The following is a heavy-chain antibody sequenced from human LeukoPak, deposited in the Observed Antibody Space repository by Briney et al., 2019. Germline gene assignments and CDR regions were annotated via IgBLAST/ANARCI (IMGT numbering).Heavy chain of an antibody. D-gene: IGHD6-13*01. CDR2: IYYSGST. V-gene: IGHV4-39*07. J-gene: IGHJ6*02. CDR3: ARLGSSSLWYYGMDV. Sequence: PSETLSLTCTVSGGSISSSSYYWGWIRQPPGKGLEWIGSIYYSGSTYYNPSLKSRVTISVDTSKNQFSLKLSSVTAADTAVYYCARLGSSSLWYYGMDVWGQGTTVTVSS. CDR1: GGSISSSSYY.